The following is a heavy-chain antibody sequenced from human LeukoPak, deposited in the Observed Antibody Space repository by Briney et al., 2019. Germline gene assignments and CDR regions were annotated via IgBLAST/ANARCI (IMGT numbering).Heavy chain of an antibody. CDR2: MNPNSGNT. Sequence: GASVKVSCKASGYTFTSYDINWVRQATGQGLEWMGWMNPNSGNTGYAQKFQGRVTMTRDTSISTAYMELSRLRSDDTAVYYCALKEEDGQGFDYWGQGTLVTVSS. V-gene: IGHV1-8*01. J-gene: IGHJ4*02. CDR3: ALKEEDGQGFDY. D-gene: IGHD4-17*01. CDR1: GYTFTSYD.